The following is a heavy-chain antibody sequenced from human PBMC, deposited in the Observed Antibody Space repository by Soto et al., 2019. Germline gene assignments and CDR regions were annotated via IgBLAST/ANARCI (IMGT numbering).Heavy chain of an antibody. V-gene: IGHV4-59*01. Sequence: SETLSLTCTVSGGSISSYYWSGIRQPPGKGLEWIGYIYYSGSTNYNPSLKSRVTISVDTSKNQFSLKLSSVTAADTAVYYCARYSGSYLGYFDYWGQVTLVTVSS. D-gene: IGHD1-26*01. J-gene: IGHJ4*02. CDR2: IYYSGST. CDR1: GGSISSYY. CDR3: ARYSGSYLGYFDY.